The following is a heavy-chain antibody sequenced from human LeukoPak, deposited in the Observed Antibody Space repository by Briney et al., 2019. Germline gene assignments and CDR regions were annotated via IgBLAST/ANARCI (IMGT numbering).Heavy chain of an antibody. V-gene: IGHV3-11*01. CDR1: GFTFSDYY. D-gene: IGHD2-15*01. Sequence: GGSLRPSCAASGFTFSDYYMSWIRQAPGKGLEWVSYISSSGSTIYYADSVKGRFTISRDNAKNSLYLQMNSLRAEDTAVYYCASSPEVVVVAAYYYYGMDVWGQGTTVTVSS. CDR3: ASSPEVVVVAAYYYYGMDV. CDR2: ISSSGSTI. J-gene: IGHJ6*02.